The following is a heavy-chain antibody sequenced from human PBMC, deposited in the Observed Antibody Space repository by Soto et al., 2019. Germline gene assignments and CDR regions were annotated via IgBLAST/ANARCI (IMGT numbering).Heavy chain of an antibody. J-gene: IGHJ4*02. CDR1: GGSISSYY. CDR3: ARQSPKLEREYYFDY. Sequence: SETLSLTCTVSGGSISSYYWSWIRQPPGKGLEWIGYIYYSGSTNYNPSLKSRVTISVDTSKNQFSLKLSSVTAADTAVYYCARQSPKLEREYYFDYWGQGTLVTVSS. CDR2: IYYSGST. V-gene: IGHV4-59*08. D-gene: IGHD1-1*01.